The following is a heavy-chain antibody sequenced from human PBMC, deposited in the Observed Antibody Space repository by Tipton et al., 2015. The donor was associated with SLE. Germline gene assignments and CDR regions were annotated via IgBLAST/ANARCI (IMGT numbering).Heavy chain of an antibody. D-gene: IGHD6-13*01. J-gene: IGHJ4*02. CDR2: IYYSGST. Sequence: LRLSCTVSGGFISSYYWSWIRQPPGKGLEWIGYIYYSGSTNYNPSLKSRVTISVDTSKNQFSLKLSSVTAADTAVYYCAREPNSSPGYWGQGTLVTVSS. CDR1: GGFISSYY. V-gene: IGHV4-59*01. CDR3: AREPNSSPGY.